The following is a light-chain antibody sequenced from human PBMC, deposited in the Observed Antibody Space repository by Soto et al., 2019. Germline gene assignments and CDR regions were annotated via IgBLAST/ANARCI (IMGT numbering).Light chain of an antibody. CDR3: QQYNNWPPWT. J-gene: IGKJ1*01. V-gene: IGKV3-15*01. CDR1: QSVSSN. CDR2: GAS. Sequence: EIVMTQAPATLSVSPGERATLSCRASQSVSSNLAWYQQKPGQAPRLLIYGASTSATGIPARFSGSGSVTEFTLTISSLQSEDFAVYYGQQYNNWPPWTFGQETNVDIK.